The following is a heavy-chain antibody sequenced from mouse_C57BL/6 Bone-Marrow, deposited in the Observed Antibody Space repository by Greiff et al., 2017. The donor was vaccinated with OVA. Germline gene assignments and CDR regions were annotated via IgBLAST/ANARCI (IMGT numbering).Heavy chain of an antibody. CDR1: GYTFTNSW. D-gene: IGHD1-1*01. Sequence: VQLKQSGAELVRPGTSVKMSCKASGYTFTNSWLGWAKQRPGPGLGWIGDLYPGGGYTNYNEKFKGKATLTADKSSSTAYMQFSSLTSEDSAIYYCARSGSTVVAHYFDYWGQGTTLTVSS. V-gene: IGHV1-63*01. CDR2: LYPGGGYT. CDR3: ARSGSTVVAHYFDY. J-gene: IGHJ2*01.